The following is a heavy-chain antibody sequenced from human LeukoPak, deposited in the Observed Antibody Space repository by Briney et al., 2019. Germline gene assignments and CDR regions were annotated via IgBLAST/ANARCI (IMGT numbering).Heavy chain of an antibody. CDR2: IYYSGST. D-gene: IGHD5-12*01. CDR3: AREYDIVATRFFDY. J-gene: IGHJ4*02. V-gene: IGHV4-59*01. CDR1: GGSISSYY. Sequence: PPETLSLTCTVSGGSISSYYWSWIRQPPGKGLEWIGYIYYSGSTNYNPSLKSRVTISVDTSKNQFSLKLSSVTAADTAVYYCAREYDIVATRFFDYWGQGTLVTVSS.